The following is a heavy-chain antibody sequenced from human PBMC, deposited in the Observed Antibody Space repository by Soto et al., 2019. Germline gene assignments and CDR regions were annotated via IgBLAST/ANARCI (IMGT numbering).Heavy chain of an antibody. CDR3: AAARTPGHGFPPYYLNY. CDR2: ISAGGGST. Sequence: DVQLLESGGGLVQPGGSLRLSCAAAGFTFDSYAMTWVRQAPGKGLEWVSTISAGGGSTYYADSVKGRLTISRDNSKTTVYLHLSSLRAEDTAVYFCAAARTPGHGFPPYYLNYWGLGTLVTVSS. V-gene: IGHV3-23*01. J-gene: IGHJ4*02. CDR1: GFTFDSYA. D-gene: IGHD5-12*01.